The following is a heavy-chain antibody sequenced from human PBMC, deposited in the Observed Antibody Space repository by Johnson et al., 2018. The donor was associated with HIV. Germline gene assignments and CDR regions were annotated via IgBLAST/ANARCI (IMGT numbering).Heavy chain of an antibody. D-gene: IGHD2-21*02. Sequence: RSLRLPSAASGFMFDDYAMDWVRQAPGKGLEWVSGITWNSGSIGYADSVKGRFTISRDNAKNSLYLQMNSLRAEDTALYYCVRGDGVTSAFDIWGQGTMVTVSS. V-gene: IGHV3-9*01. CDR3: VRGDGVTSAFDI. J-gene: IGHJ3*02. CDR2: ITWNSGSI. CDR1: GFMFDDYA.